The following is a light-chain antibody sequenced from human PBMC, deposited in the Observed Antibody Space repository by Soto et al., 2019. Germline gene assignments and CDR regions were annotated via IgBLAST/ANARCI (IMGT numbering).Light chain of an antibody. Sequence: VMTQFPATLSVSPGERATLSCRASQTVSNNLAWYQQKPGQAPRLLIYGASTRASGIPSRFSGGGSGAEFTLTISTLHSEDFAVYYCQQYNNWPPWTFGQGTKVDIK. CDR3: QQYNNWPPWT. CDR1: QTVSNN. CDR2: GAS. V-gene: IGKV3D-15*01. J-gene: IGKJ1*01.